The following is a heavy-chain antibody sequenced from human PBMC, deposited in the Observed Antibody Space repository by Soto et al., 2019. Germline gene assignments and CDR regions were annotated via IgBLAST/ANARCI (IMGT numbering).Heavy chain of an antibody. J-gene: IGHJ6*02. D-gene: IGHD1-26*01. V-gene: IGHV1-2*02. CDR1: GYTFTGYY. CDR3: ARVRVGASADGLDV. Sequence: ASVKVSCKASGYTFTGYYMYWVRQAPGQGLEWMGWINPKSGGTNYAQKFQDRVTLTRDTSIGTGYMELSRLRSDDTAVYYCARVRVGASADGLDVWGQGTTVTVSS. CDR2: INPKSGGT.